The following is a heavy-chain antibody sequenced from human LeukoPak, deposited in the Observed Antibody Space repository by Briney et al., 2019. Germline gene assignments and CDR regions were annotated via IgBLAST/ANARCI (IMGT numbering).Heavy chain of an antibody. CDR3: ARDLPGYCSGGSCYSYGMDV. D-gene: IGHD2-15*01. J-gene: IGHJ6*02. CDR1: GFTFSSYA. Sequence: AGGSLRLSCAASGFTFSSYAMSRVRQAPGKGLEWVSGISGSGDNTYYADSVKGRFTISRDNSKNTLYVQVNSLGTEDTAVYYCARDLPGYCSGGSCYSYGMDVWGQGTTVTVSS. V-gene: IGHV3-23*01. CDR2: ISGSGDNT.